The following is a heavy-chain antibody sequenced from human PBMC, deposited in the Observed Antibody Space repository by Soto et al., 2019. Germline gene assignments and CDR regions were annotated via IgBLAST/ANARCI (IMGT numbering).Heavy chain of an antibody. Sequence: PGGSLRLSCAASGFTFSSYAMSWVRQAPGKGLEWVSAISGSGGSTYYADSVKGRFTISRDNSKNTLYLQMNSLRAEDTAVYYCAKEPSMITFGGVIDLDYWGQGTLVTVSS. CDR2: ISGSGGST. CDR3: AKEPSMITFGGVIDLDY. J-gene: IGHJ4*02. CDR1: GFTFSSYA. D-gene: IGHD3-16*01. V-gene: IGHV3-23*01.